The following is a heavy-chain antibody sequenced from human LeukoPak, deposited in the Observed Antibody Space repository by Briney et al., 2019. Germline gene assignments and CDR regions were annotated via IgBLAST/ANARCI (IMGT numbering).Heavy chain of an antibody. CDR1: GYTFTSYG. CDR3: ARDFVGIAMAGTGSNWFDP. Sequence: GASVKVSCKASGYTFTSYGISWVRQAPGQGLEWMGWISAYNGNTNYAQKLQGRVTMTTDTSTSTAYMELRSLRSDDTAVYYCARDFVGIAMAGTGSNWFDPWGQGTLVTVSS. V-gene: IGHV1-18*01. J-gene: IGHJ5*02. D-gene: IGHD6-19*01. CDR2: ISAYNGNT.